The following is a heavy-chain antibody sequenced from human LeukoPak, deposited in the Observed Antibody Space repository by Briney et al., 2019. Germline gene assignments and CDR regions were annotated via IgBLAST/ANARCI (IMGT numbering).Heavy chain of an antibody. CDR1: GFKFSNYA. Sequence: GGSLRLSCAASGFKFSNYAMSWVRQAPGKGLECVSTISGTGDNTYYADSVQGRFTISRDDSKDTLFLQMNTLRAEDTAVYYCAKTRGAYYVDYWGQGTLVTVSS. J-gene: IGHJ4*02. CDR2: ISGTGDNT. V-gene: IGHV3-23*01. CDR3: AKTRGAYYVDY. D-gene: IGHD3-22*01.